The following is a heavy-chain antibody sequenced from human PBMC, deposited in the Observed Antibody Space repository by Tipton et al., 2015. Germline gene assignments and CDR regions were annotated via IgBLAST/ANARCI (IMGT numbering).Heavy chain of an antibody. CDR1: GFTFSSYN. J-gene: IGHJ4*02. CDR2: ISSSGTYI. CDR3: STGDYEDSSGYEYFDY. V-gene: IGHV3-21*01. D-gene: IGHD3-22*01. Sequence: SLRLSCAASGFTFSSYNMNWVRQSPGKGLEWVSSISSSGTYIDYADSVKGRFTVSRDNANNSLYLQMSSLRAEDTALYYCSTGDYEDSSGYEYFDYWGQGTLVTVSS.